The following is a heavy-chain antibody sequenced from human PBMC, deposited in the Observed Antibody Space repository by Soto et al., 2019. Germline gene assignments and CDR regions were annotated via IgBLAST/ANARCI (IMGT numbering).Heavy chain of an antibody. Sequence: QVQLQESGPGLVKPSQTLSLTCTVSGGSISSGGYYWSWIRQHPGKGLDWIGYIYYSGSTYYNPSIKSRVTISVDRSKNQFSLTLSSVTAADTAVYYCARSGYNYGRSGVDVWGQGTSVTVAS. CDR3: ARSGYNYGRSGVDV. V-gene: IGHV4-31*03. CDR2: IYYSGST. D-gene: IGHD5-18*01. J-gene: IGHJ6*02. CDR1: GGSISSGGYY.